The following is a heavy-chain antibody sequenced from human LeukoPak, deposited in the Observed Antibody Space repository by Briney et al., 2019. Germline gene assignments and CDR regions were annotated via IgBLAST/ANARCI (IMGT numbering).Heavy chain of an antibody. CDR1: GYSFTSYW. CDR2: IYPGDSDT. V-gene: IGHV5-51*01. CDR3: ARSSDSSGYYDYFDY. Sequence: GESLKISCKGSGYSFTSYWNGWVRQMPGKGLEWMAIIYPGDSDTRYSPSLEGQVTISADKSISTAYLQWSSLKASDTAMYYCARSSDSSGYYDYFDYWGQGTLVTVSS. D-gene: IGHD3-22*01. J-gene: IGHJ4*02.